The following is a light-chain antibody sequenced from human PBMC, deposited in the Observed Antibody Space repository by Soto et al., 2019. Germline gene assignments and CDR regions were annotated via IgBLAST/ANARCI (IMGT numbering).Light chain of an antibody. CDR2: DVF. CDR3: QQYDQLPIT. J-gene: IGKJ4*01. CDR1: QDISKY. Sequence: DIQMTQSASSLPASVGDTVTIPCRASQDISKYLNWFQQKPGKAPKLLIYDVFNVETGVPSRFSGRGSGTDFTLIISNLQPEDFATYYCQQYDQLPITFGGGTKVDI. V-gene: IGKV1-33*01.